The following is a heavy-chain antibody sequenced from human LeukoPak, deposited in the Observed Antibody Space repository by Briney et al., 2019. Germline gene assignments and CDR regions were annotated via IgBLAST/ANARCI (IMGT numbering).Heavy chain of an antibody. CDR2: LNETGETT. D-gene: IGHD1-20*01. Sequence: PGGSLRLSCVASGFSFSSHAMNWVRPAPGKGLEWISSLNETGETTDYAGSVRGRFTISRDNSKNTLYLQMNSLRADDTAVYYCARVGLREYNWNDGEDYWGQGTLVTVSS. CDR1: GFSFSSHA. CDR3: ARVGLREYNWNDGEDY. J-gene: IGHJ4*02. V-gene: IGHV3-23*01.